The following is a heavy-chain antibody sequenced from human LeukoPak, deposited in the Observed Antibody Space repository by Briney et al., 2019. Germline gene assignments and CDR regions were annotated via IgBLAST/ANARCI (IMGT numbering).Heavy chain of an antibody. Sequence: GGSLRLSCAASGFTFSSYGIHWVRQAPGKGLEWVAVISYDGRNKYYADSVKGRFTISRDNSKNTVYLQMDSLRAEHTAVYYCAKDRITMIVVVPFYGMDVWGQGTTVTVSS. J-gene: IGHJ6*02. CDR1: GFTFSSYG. CDR2: ISYDGRNK. D-gene: IGHD3-22*01. V-gene: IGHV3-30*18. CDR3: AKDRITMIVVVPFYGMDV.